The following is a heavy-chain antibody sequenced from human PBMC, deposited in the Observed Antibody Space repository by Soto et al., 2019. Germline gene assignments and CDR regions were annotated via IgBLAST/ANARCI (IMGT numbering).Heavy chain of an antibody. CDR3: VKDMNYFDSSGDFDY. V-gene: IGHV3-9*01. Sequence: EVQLVESGGGLEQPGRSLRLSCAGSGFSFDDFAMHWVRQVPGKGLEWVSGLSWNGGYIAYADCVKGRFTISRDIAKSPLYLQMSSLRGEDTSLYYCVKDMNYFDSSGDFDYWCQGTQVTVSS. CDR2: LSWNGGYI. J-gene: IGHJ4*02. CDR1: GFSFDDFA. D-gene: IGHD3-22*01.